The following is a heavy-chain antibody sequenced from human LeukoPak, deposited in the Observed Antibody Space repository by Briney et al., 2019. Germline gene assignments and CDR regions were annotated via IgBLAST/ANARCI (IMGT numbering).Heavy chain of an antibody. CDR3: ARLVVLRYFDWLLTDAFDI. J-gene: IGHJ3*02. CDR1: GVSISSYY. D-gene: IGHD3-9*01. CDR2: IYYSGST. Sequence: SETLSLTCTVSGVSISSYYWSWIRQPPGKGLEWIGYIYYSGSTNYNPSLKSRVTISVDTSKNQFSLKLSSVTAADTAVYYCARLVVLRYFDWLLTDAFDIWGQGTMVTVSS. V-gene: IGHV4-59*01.